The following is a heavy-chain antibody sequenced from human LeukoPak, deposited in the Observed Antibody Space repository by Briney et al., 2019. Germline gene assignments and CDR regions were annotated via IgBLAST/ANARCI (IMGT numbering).Heavy chain of an antibody. Sequence: PSETLPLTCTVSGFSITTGYYWAWIRQPPGKGLEWIGTIFRIGSTYYNPSLKSRVTISVDTSKNQFSLKLSSVTAADTALYYCARVIDVAAAGYFDSWGQGTQVTVSS. CDR2: IFRIGST. V-gene: IGHV4-38-2*02. CDR1: GFSITTGYY. J-gene: IGHJ4*02. D-gene: IGHD6-13*01. CDR3: ARVIDVAAAGYFDS.